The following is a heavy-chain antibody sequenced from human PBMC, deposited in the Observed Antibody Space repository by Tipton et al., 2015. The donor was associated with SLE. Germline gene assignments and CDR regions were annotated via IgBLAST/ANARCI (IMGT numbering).Heavy chain of an antibody. J-gene: IGHJ4*02. CDR1: GGSISSHY. Sequence: TLSLTCTVSGGSISSHYWSWIRQPPGKGLEWIGDIQFSGSTYYNPSLKSRVSISVDTSKNEFSLMLNSVTAADTAVYYCATHADRIYWGQGTLVTVSS. CDR2: IQFSGST. CDR3: ATHADRIY. D-gene: IGHD2-15*01. V-gene: IGHV4-59*06.